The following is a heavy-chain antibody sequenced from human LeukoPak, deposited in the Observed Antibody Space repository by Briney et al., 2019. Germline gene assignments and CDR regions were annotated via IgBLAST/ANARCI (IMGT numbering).Heavy chain of an antibody. D-gene: IGHD6-19*01. CDR2: INSDGSST. V-gene: IGHV3-74*01. CDR3: ARGIAVAGKGWFDP. Sequence: PGGSLRLSCAASGFTFSSYWMHWVRQAPGKGLVWVSRINSDGSSTSYADSMKGRFTISRDNATNTLYLQMNSLRAEDTAVYYCARGIAVAGKGWFDPWGQGTLVTVSS. J-gene: IGHJ5*02. CDR1: GFTFSSYW.